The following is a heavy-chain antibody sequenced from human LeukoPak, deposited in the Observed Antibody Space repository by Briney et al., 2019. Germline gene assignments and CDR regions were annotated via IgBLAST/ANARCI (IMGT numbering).Heavy chain of an antibody. D-gene: IGHD5-24*01. J-gene: IGHJ4*02. V-gene: IGHV3-66*01. Sequence: GGSLRLSCAASGFTINSNYMMWVRQAPGRGLEWVSVIFTTGSTYYVDSVRGRFTISRDSSKNTLYLQMNSLRAEDTAVYYCARWTRATIWGQGTLVTVSS. CDR1: GFTINSNY. CDR2: IFTTGST. CDR3: ARWTRATI.